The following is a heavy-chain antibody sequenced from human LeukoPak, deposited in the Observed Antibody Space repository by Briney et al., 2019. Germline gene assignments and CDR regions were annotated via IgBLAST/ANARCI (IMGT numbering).Heavy chain of an antibody. D-gene: IGHD1-26*01. CDR1: GFTFISYA. J-gene: IGHJ4*02. V-gene: IGHV3-30-3*01. CDR3: ARSFGGSYAYFDY. CDR2: ISYDGTNK. Sequence: AGGSLRLSCAASGFTFISYAMHWVRQAPVKGLEWVALISYDGTNKYYADSVKGRFTISRDDSKSTLYLQMNSLRAEDTALYYCARSFGGSYAYFDYWGQGTLVTVSS.